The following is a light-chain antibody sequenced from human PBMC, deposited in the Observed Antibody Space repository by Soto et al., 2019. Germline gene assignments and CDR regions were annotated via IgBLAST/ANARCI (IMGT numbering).Light chain of an antibody. CDR2: DVS. CDR3: SSYTSSSTPV. Sequence: QSVLTQPASVSGSPGQSITISCTGTSSDVGGYNYVSWYQQHPGKAPTLMIYDVSNRPSGVSNRFSGSKSGNTASLTISGVQAEDEADYYCSSYTSSSTPVFGGGTKLTVL. CDR1: SSDVGGYNY. J-gene: IGLJ2*01. V-gene: IGLV2-14*01.